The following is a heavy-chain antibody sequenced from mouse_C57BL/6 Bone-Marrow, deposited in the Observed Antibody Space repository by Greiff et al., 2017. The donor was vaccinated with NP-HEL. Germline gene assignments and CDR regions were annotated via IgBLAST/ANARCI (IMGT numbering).Heavy chain of an antibody. D-gene: IGHD1-1*01. CDR1: GYTFTSYG. V-gene: IGHV1-81*01. J-gene: IGHJ4*01. CDR3: APLRLYAMDY. Sequence: QVQLQQSGAELARPGASVKLSCKASGYTFTSYGISWVKQRTGQGLEWIGEIYPRSGNTYYNEKFKGKATLTADKSSSTAYMELRSLASEDSAVYFCAPLRLYAMDYWGQGTSVTVSS. CDR2: IYPRSGNT.